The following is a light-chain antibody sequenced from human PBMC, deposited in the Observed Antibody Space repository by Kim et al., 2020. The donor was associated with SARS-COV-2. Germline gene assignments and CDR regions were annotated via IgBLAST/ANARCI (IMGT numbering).Light chain of an antibody. CDR2: QDS. V-gene: IGLV3-1*01. Sequence: SYELTQPPSVSVSPGQTASITCSGDKLGDKYACWYQQKPGQSPVLVIYQDSKRPSGIPERFSGSNSGNTATLTISGTQAMDEADYYCQAWDSSGDVVFGGGTQLTVL. CDR3: QAWDSSGDVV. CDR1: KLGDKY. J-gene: IGLJ2*01.